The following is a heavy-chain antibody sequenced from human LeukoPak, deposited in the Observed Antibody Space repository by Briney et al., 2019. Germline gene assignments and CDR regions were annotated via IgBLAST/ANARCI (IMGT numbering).Heavy chain of an antibody. Sequence: GGSLRLPRAASGFTFSNYWMHWVRQAPGKGLVWVSRISGDGSSTSYADSVKGRFTISRDNAKNTLYLQMNSLRAEDTAVYYCARPSVGFDPWGQGTLVTVSS. CDR2: ISGDGSST. CDR3: ARPSVGFDP. V-gene: IGHV3-74*01. J-gene: IGHJ5*02. CDR1: GFTFSNYW.